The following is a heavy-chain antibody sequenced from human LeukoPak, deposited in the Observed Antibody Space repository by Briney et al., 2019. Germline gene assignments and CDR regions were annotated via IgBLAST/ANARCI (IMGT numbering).Heavy chain of an antibody. D-gene: IGHD1-26*01. CDR3: ARELDSGSYHFDY. V-gene: IGHV1-8*01. CDR1: GYTFTSYD. CDR2: MNPNSGNT. J-gene: IGHJ4*02. Sequence: ASVKVSCKASGYTFTSYDINWVRQATGQGLGWMGWMNPNSGNTGYAQKFQGRVTMTRNTSISTAYMELSSLRSEDMAVYYCARELDSGSYHFDYWGQGTLVTVSS.